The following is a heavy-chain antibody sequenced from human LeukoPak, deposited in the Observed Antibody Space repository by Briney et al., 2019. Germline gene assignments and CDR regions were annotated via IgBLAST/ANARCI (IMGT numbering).Heavy chain of an antibody. V-gene: IGHV1-69*04. CDR2: IIPILGIA. CDR3: ARAGTALYYYYGMDV. CDR1: GGTFSSYA. D-gene: IGHD5-18*01. Sequence: ASVKVSCKASGGTFSSYAISWVRQAPGQGLEWMGRIIPILGIANYAQKFQGRVTITADKSTSTAYVELSSLRSEDTAVYYCARAGTALYYYYGMDVWGQGTTVTVSS. J-gene: IGHJ6*02.